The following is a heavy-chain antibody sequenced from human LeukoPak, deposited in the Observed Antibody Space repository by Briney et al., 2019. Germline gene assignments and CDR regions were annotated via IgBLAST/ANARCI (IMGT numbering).Heavy chain of an antibody. CDR3: ARVSGVVIERKGAFDI. J-gene: IGHJ3*02. CDR1: GGTFSSYA. Sequence: SVKVSCKASGGTFSSYAISWVRQAPGQGLEWMGVIIPIFGTANYAQKFQGRVTITTDESTSTAYMELSSLRSEDTAVYYCARVSGVVIERKGAFDIWGQRTVVTVSS. CDR2: IIPIFGTA. D-gene: IGHD2-21*01. V-gene: IGHV1-69*05.